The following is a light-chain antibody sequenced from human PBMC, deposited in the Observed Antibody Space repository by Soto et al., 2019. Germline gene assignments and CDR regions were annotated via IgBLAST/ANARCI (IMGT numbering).Light chain of an antibody. CDR1: SGHSSYA. J-gene: IGLJ2*01. V-gene: IGLV4-69*01. CDR2: LNSDGSH. CDR3: QTWGTGIVV. Sequence: LTQSPSASASLGASVKLTCTLSSGHSSYAIAWHQQQPEKGPRYLMKLNSDGSHSKGDGIPDRFSGSSSGAERYLTISSLQSEDEADYYCQTWGTGIVVFGGGTKVTVL.